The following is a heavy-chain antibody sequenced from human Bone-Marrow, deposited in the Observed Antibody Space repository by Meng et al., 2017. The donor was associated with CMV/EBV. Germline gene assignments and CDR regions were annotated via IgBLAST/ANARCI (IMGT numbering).Heavy chain of an antibody. CDR2: ISSSSSYI. CDR1: GFTFGGYA. CDR3: ARDLRYSSGWYVDYYYYGMDV. D-gene: IGHD6-19*01. Sequence: GGSLRLSCTASGFTFGGYAMNWVRQAPGKGLEWVSSISSSSSYIYYADSVKGRFTISRDNAKNSLYLQMNSLRAEDTAVYYCARDLRYSSGWYVDYYYYGMDVWGQGTTVTVSS. J-gene: IGHJ6*02. V-gene: IGHV3-21*01.